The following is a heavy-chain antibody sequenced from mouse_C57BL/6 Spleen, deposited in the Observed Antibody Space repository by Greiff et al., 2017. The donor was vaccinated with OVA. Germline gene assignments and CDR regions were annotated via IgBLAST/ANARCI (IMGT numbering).Heavy chain of an antibody. D-gene: IGHD1-1*01. CDR3: ARGRYYPWYFDY. Sequence: EVKLVESGGGLVKPGGSLKLSCAASGFTFSSYAMSWVRQTPEKRLEWVATISDGGSYTYYPDNVKGRFTISRDNAKNNLYLQMSHLKSEDTAMYYCARGRYYPWYFDYWGQGTTLTVSS. V-gene: IGHV5-4*03. CDR2: ISDGGSYT. J-gene: IGHJ2*01. CDR1: GFTFSSYA.